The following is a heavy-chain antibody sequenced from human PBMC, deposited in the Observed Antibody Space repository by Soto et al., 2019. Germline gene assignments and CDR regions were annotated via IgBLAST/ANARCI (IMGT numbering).Heavy chain of an antibody. V-gene: IGHV3-7*01. CDR1: GFTFSTSW. J-gene: IGHJ4*02. CDR2: INPDGSAK. CDR3: SRYLDF. Sequence: LRLSCTASGFTFSTSWVDWVRQTPGKGLEWVANINPDGSAKNYVDSVKGRFTLSRDNAKNSLFLQMSSLTAEDSGLYFCSRYLDFWGRGTLVTVSS.